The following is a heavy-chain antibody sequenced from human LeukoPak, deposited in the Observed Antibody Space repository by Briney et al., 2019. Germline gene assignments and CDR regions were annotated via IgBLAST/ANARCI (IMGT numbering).Heavy chain of an antibody. J-gene: IGHJ5*02. D-gene: IGHD1-20*01. CDR2: ICYSGST. V-gene: IGHV4-59*12. CDR3: ARERGDNWNVGP. CDR1: GGSISTYY. Sequence: SETLSLTCTVSGGSISTYYWSWIRQPPGKGLEWIGYICYSGSTNYNPSLKSRVTISVDTSKNQFSLKLSSVTAADTAVYYCARERGDNWNVGPWGQGTLVTVSS.